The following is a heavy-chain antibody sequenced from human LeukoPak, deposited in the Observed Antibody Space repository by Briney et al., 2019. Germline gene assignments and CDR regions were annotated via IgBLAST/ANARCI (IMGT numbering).Heavy chain of an antibody. CDR1: GFIFSDYY. D-gene: IGHD3-10*01. V-gene: IGHV3-11*01. CDR3: ARTGGAGSPSDT. CDR2: ISSSGSIT. Sequence: GSLRLSCAASGFIFSDYYMTWIRQAPGKGLEWVSYISSSGSITYYADSVKGRFTISRDNAKNSLYLEMNSLRDDDTAVYFCARTGGAGSPSDTWGRGTLVTVSS. J-gene: IGHJ5*02.